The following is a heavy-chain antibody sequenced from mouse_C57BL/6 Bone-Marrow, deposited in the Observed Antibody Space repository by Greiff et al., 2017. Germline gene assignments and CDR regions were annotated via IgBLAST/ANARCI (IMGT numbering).Heavy chain of an antibody. J-gene: IGHJ1*03. CDR3: GSSWDFDV. V-gene: IGHV14-3*01. CDR2: IDPANGNT. CDR1: GFNIKNTY. D-gene: IGHD3-1*01. Sequence: VQLQQSVAELVRPGASVKLSCTASGFNIKNTYMHWVKQRPEQGLEWIGRIDPANGNTNYDQKFQGKATITADKSSNTAYLQLSSLTSEDTAIYYCGSSWDFDVWGTGTTVTVSS.